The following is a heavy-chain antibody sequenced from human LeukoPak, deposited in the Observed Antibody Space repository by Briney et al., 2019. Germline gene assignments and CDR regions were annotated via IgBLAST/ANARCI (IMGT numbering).Heavy chain of an antibody. D-gene: IGHD1-26*01. CDR3: AKGYSTWELQFDY. V-gene: IGHV3-23*01. Sequence: PGGSLRLSCAASGFTFSSYTMSWVRQAPGKGLEWVSAISGSGGSIYYADSVKGRFTISRDNSKNTLYLQMNSLRAEDTAVYYCAKGYSTWELQFDYWGQGTLVTVSS. J-gene: IGHJ4*02. CDR2: ISGSGGSI. CDR1: GFTFSSYT.